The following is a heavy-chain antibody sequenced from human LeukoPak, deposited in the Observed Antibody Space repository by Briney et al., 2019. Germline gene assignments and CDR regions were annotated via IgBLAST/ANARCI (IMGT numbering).Heavy chain of an antibody. J-gene: IGHJ3*02. D-gene: IGHD3-16*01. CDR1: GFTFSSYS. V-gene: IGHV3-23*01. CDR2: INGSGGST. Sequence: GGSLRLSCAASGFTFSSYSMNWVRQAPGQGLEWVSAINGSGGSTYYADYVKGRFTISRDKSKNTVYLQMNKLRAEDTAVYYCAKALPYTNTAAVDIWGQGTIVTVSS. CDR3: AKALPYTNTAAVDI.